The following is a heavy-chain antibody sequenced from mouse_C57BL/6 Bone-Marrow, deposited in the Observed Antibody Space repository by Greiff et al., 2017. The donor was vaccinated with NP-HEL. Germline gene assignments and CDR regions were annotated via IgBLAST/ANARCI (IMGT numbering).Heavy chain of an antibody. CDR1: GYTFTSYW. J-gene: IGHJ1*03. V-gene: IGHV1-64*01. Sequence: QVQLQQPGAELVKPGASVKLSCKASGYTFTSYWMHWVKQRPGQGLEWIGMIHPNSGSTNYNEKFKSKATLTVDTASSTAYMQLSSLTSEDSAVYYCARMEGRGYFDVWGTGTTVTVSS. CDR3: ARMEGRGYFDV. CDR2: IHPNSGST.